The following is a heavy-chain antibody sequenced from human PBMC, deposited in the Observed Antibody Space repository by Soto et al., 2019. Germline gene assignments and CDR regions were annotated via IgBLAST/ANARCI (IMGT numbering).Heavy chain of an antibody. CDR3: AKDSSYDTAICDY. V-gene: IGHV3-30*18. CDR1: GFTFSSYG. J-gene: IGHJ4*02. Sequence: GGSLRLSCAASGFTFSSYGMHWVRQAPGKGLEWVAVISYDGSNKYYADSVKGRFTISRDNSKNTLYLQMNSLRAEDTAVYYCAKDSSYDTAICDYWGQGTLVTVSS. CDR2: ISYDGSNK. D-gene: IGHD5-18*01.